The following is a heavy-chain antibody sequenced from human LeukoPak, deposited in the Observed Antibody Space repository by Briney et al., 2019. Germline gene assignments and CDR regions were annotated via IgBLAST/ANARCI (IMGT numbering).Heavy chain of an antibody. CDR3: ARRRLGYYYMDV. CDR1: GFTFSSYG. J-gene: IGHJ6*03. V-gene: IGHV3-48*01. D-gene: IGHD3-16*01. Sequence: GGSLRLSCAASGFTFSSYGMTWVRQAPGKGLEWVSYISSSSSTIYYADSVKDRFTISRDNSKNTLYLQMNSLRAEDTAVYYCARRRLGYYYMDVWGKGTTVTISS. CDR2: ISSSSSTI.